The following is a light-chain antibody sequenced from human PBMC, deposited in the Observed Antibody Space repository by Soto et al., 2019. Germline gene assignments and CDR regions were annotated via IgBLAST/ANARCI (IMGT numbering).Light chain of an antibody. CDR1: SRDVGGYNY. V-gene: IGLV2-14*03. CDR3: SSYSSSTILYV. J-gene: IGLJ1*01. Sequence: QSALTQPASVSGSPGQSITISCAGTSRDVGGYNYVSWYQQHPGKAPKVMIYDVSTRPSGVSSRFSGSKSGNTASLTISGLQAEDEADYYCSSYSSSTILYVFGTGTKLTVL. CDR2: DVS.